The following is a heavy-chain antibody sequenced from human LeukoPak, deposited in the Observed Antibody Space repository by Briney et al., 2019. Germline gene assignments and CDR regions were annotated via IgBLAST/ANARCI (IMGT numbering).Heavy chain of an antibody. D-gene: IGHD4-17*01. CDR1: GFTFSSYW. CDR2: IRQDESEK. Sequence: GGSLRLSCVASGFTFSSYWMSWVRQAPGKGLEWVANIRQDESEKYYVDSVKGRFTISRDNAKNSLYLQMNSLRAEDTAVYYCARAYGDYEYYFDYWGQGTLVTVSS. CDR3: ARAYGDYEYYFDY. V-gene: IGHV3-7*01. J-gene: IGHJ4*02.